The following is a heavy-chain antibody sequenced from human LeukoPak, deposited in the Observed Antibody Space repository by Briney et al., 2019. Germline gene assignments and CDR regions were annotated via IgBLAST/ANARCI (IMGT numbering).Heavy chain of an antibody. V-gene: IGHV3-66*01. CDR3: ARGIWFGESSFDY. J-gene: IGHJ4*02. CDR1: GFTVSSNY. Sequence: GGSLRLSCAASGFTVSSNYMSWVRQAPGKGLEWVSVIYSDGSTYYADSVKGRFTISRDNSKNTLYLQMNSLRAEDTAVYYCARGIWFGESSFDYWGQGTLVTVSS. CDR2: IYSDGST. D-gene: IGHD3-10*01.